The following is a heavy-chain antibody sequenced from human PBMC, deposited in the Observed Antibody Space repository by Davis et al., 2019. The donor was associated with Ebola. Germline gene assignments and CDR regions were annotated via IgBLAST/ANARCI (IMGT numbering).Heavy chain of an antibody. Sequence: PSETLSLTCTVSGASMSNDNWSWIRQSPGKGLEWIGYIHYSGSTNFNPSLKSRVTISADKSKNHFSLNLKSVTAADTAVYYCARLMVRGLEGHYYGMDVWGQGTMVTVSS. V-gene: IGHV4-59*08. CDR3: ARLMVRGLEGHYYGMDV. CDR1: GASMSNDN. D-gene: IGHD3-10*01. J-gene: IGHJ6*02. CDR2: IHYSGST.